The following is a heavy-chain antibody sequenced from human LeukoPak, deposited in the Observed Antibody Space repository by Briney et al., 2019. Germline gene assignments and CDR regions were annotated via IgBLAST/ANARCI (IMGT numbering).Heavy chain of an antibody. J-gene: IGHJ4*02. V-gene: IGHV4-34*01. CDR1: GGSFSGYY. D-gene: IGHD3-22*01. CDR3: ARVIDSHSSGYYLAY. Sequence: ASETLSLTCAVYGGSFSGYYWSWIRQPPGKGLEWIGEINDSGSTSCNPSLKSRVSISVDTSKNQFSLRLSSVTAADTAVYYCARVIDSHSSGYYLAYWGQGTRVTVSS. CDR2: INDSGST.